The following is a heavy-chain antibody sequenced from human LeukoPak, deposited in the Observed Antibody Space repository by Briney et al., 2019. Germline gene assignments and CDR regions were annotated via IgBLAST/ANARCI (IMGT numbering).Heavy chain of an antibody. V-gene: IGHV4-34*01. Sequence: PSETLSLTCAVYGGSFSGYYWSWIRQPPGKGLEWIGEINHSGSTNYSPSLKSRVTISVDTSKNQFSLKLSSVTAADTAVYYCARGPLPCGGDCYNFDYWGQGTLVTVSS. CDR3: ARGPLPCGGDCYNFDY. CDR1: GGSFSGYY. CDR2: INHSGST. J-gene: IGHJ4*02. D-gene: IGHD2-21*02.